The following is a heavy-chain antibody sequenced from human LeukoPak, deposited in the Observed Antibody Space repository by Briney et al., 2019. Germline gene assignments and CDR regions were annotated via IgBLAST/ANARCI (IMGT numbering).Heavy chain of an antibody. V-gene: IGHV1-8*01. CDR3: ARVGHSSRRAPYYYYGMDV. CDR2: MNPNSGNT. D-gene: IGHD6-13*01. J-gene: IGHJ6*02. Sequence: EASVKVSCKASGYTFTSYDINWVRQATGQGLEWMGWMNPNSGNTGYAQKFQGRVTMTRNTSISTAYMELSSLRSEDTAVYYCARVGHSSRRAPYYYYGMDVWAKGPRSPSP. CDR1: GYTFTSYD.